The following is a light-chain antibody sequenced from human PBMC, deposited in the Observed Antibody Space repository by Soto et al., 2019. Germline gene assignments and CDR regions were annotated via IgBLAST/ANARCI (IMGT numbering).Light chain of an antibody. CDR3: QRYGASSFT. Sequence: PGERATLSCRASQSVDSSYLSWYQHKAGQAPRLLIYATSSRATGIPDRFSGSGSGTDFTLTISRLEPEDFAVYYCQRYGASSFTFGQGTNLEIK. CDR2: ATS. J-gene: IGKJ2*01. V-gene: IGKV3-20*01. CDR1: QSVDSSY.